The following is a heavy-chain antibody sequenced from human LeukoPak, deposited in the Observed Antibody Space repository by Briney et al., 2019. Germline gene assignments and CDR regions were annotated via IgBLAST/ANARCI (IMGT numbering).Heavy chain of an antibody. J-gene: IGHJ6*02. V-gene: IGHV1-46*01. CDR3: ARDMVAVVAAPMDV. CDR1: GYTFTSYG. Sequence: ASVKVSCKASGYTFTSYGISWVRQAPGQGLEWMGIINPSGGSTSYAQKFQGRVTMTRDTSTSTVYMELSSLRSEDTAVYYCARDMVAVVAAPMDVWGQGITVTVSS. D-gene: IGHD2-15*01. CDR2: INPSGGST.